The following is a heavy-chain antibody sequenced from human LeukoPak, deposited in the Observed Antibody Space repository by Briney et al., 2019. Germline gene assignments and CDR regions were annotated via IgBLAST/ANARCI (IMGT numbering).Heavy chain of an antibody. J-gene: IGHJ4*02. CDR1: RYTFSSYD. D-gene: IGHD3-22*01. V-gene: IGHV1-8*01. CDR2: MNPNTGRT. CDR3: TRLSQTPDYYSSGGYYYLGY. Sequence: ASVKVSCKASRYTFSSYDINWVREAAGQGLEWMGWMNPNTGRTGFAQKFQGRLTMTRDTSISTAYMELSSLRSEDTAVYYCTRLSQTPDYYSSGGYYYLGYWGQGTPVTVSS.